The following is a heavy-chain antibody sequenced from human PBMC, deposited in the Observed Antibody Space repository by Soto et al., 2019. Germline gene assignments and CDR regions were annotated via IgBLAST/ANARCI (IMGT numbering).Heavy chain of an antibody. Sequence: EVLLVESGGGLVKPGGSLRLSCSASGFTFSPYNMNWVRQAPGKGLEWVSSINGRGNYIYYTDAVKGRFTISRDNAKTSLYLQMNRLRAEDTAVYYCAREDSIVGATSAFDYWGQGTLVTVSS. CDR1: GFTFSPYN. J-gene: IGHJ4*02. CDR2: INGRGNYI. D-gene: IGHD1-26*01. V-gene: IGHV3-21*01. CDR3: AREDSIVGATSAFDY.